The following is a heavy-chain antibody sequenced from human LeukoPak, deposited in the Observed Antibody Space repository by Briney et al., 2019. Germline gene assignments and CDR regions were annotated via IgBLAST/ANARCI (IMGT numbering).Heavy chain of an antibody. CDR2: ISSSSSTI. CDR1: GFTFSSYS. CDR3: ARDYGSWAGGGAFDI. V-gene: IGHV3-48*01. D-gene: IGHD6-13*01. J-gene: IGHJ3*02. Sequence: GGSLRLSCAASGFTFSSYSMNWVRQAPGKGLEWVSYISSSSSTIYYADSVKGRFTISRDNSKNTLYLQMNGLRAEDTAVYYCARDYGSWAGGGAFDIWGQGTMVTVSS.